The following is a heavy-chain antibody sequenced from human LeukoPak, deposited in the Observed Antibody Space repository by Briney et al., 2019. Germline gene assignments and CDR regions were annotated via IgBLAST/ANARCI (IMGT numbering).Heavy chain of an antibody. CDR1: GFTFSNAW. D-gene: IGHD3-16*01. V-gene: IGHV3-15*01. CDR3: TTLEKLRWGGDAFDI. Sequence: GGSLRLSCAASGFTFSNAWMSWVRQAPGKGLEWVGRIKSKTDGGTTDYAAPVKGRFTISRGDSKNTLYLQMNSLKTEDTAVYYCTTLEKLRWGGDAFDIWGQGTMVTVSS. CDR2: IKSKTDGGTT. J-gene: IGHJ3*02.